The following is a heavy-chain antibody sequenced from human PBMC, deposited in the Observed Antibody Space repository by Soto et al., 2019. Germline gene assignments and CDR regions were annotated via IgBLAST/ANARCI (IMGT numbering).Heavy chain of an antibody. D-gene: IGHD6-19*01. Sequence: SETLSLTCTVSGGSISSSSYYWGWIRQPPGKGLEWIGGIYYSGSTYFNPSLKTRVTISVDTSKNQFSLRLSSVTAADTAVYYCARHGGVVAGTSYWGQGALVTVSS. CDR3: ARHGGVVAGTSY. J-gene: IGHJ4*02. CDR1: GGSISSSSYY. V-gene: IGHV4-39*01. CDR2: IYYSGST.